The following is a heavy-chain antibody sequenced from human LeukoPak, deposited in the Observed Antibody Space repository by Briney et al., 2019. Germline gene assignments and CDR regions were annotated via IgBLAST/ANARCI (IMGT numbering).Heavy chain of an antibody. D-gene: IGHD3/OR15-3a*01. J-gene: IGHJ6*03. Sequence: GASVKVSCKASGYTFTGYYMHWVRQAPGQGLEWMGWINPNSGDTNYAQKFQGRVTRTRDTSISTAYMELSRLRSDDTAVYYCARGGFGTGTQPYYYYMDVWGKGTTVTVSS. CDR2: INPNSGDT. CDR3: ARGGFGTGTQPYYYYMDV. V-gene: IGHV1-2*02. CDR1: GYTFTGYY.